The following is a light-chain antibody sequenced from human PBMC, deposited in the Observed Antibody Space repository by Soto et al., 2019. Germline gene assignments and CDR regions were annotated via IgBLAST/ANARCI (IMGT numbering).Light chain of an antibody. V-gene: IGLV1-40*01. CDR2: GNI. J-gene: IGLJ2*01. CDR3: QSYDSSLSAVV. CDR1: RSNIGAGYD. Sequence: QSVLTQPPSVSGAPGQRVTISCTGSRSNIGAGYDVHWYQQLPGTAPKLLIYGNINRPSGVPDRFSGSKSGSSASLAITGLQAEDEADYYCQSYDSSLSAVVFGGGTKVTVL.